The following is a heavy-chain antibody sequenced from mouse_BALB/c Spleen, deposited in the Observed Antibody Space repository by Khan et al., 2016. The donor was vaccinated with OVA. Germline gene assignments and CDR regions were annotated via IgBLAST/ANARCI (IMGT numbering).Heavy chain of an antibody. CDR2: IWRGGGT. CDR1: GCSLSTYG. V-gene: IGHV2-2*01. CDR3: ARNSYMYDFTY. D-gene: IGHD2-14*01. J-gene: IGHJ3*01. Sequence: QVTLKESGPGLVQPSQSLSITCTVSGCSLSTYGIHWVRQSPGKGLEWLGVIWRGGGTDYNAAFISRLSISKDNSKSQVFFKMDSLQTDDTAIYYCARNSYMYDFTYWGQGTLVTVSA.